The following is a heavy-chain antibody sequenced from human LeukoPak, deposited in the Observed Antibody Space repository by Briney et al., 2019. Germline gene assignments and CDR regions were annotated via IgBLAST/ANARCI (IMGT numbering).Heavy chain of an antibody. CDR3: ARYRAFDI. Sequence: PSETLSLTCAVSGASISDYYWSWIRQPPGKGLEWIGYIHNGDTNYNSSLKSRLTISVDTSKNQFSLKLSSVTAADTAVYYCARYRAFDIWGQGTMVTVSS. CDR1: GASISDYY. V-gene: IGHV4-59*01. CDR2: IHNGDT. J-gene: IGHJ3*02.